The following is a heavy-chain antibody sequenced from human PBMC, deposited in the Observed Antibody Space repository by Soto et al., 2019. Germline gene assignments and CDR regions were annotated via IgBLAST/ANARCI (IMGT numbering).Heavy chain of an antibody. CDR1: GFTFSDTL. J-gene: IGHJ3*01. CDR2: INPANGNT. Sequence: VQGVQSGAELKKPGASVNISCQASGFTFSDTLINWVRQGPGQRLEWMGWINPANGNTRYSEPFQGRVTISSLSSASTAYVALSDLTSEDTAVYYCARDIVSVGPRANEAFEVWGQGTMLTVSS. CDR3: ARDIVSVGPRANEAFEV. V-gene: IGHV1-3*01. D-gene: IGHD1-26*01.